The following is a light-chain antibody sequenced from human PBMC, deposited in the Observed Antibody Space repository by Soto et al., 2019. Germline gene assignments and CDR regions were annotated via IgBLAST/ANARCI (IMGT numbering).Light chain of an antibody. CDR2: DAS. CDR1: QNVANNY. V-gene: IGKV3-20*01. Sequence: EIVLTQSPGTLYLSPGERATLSCRASQNVANNYLAWYQQKPGQAPRFLIYDASSRATGIPDRFSGSGSGTDFTLTISRLEPEDFAVYYCEQYGSTPLTFGGGTKVEIK. CDR3: EQYGSTPLT. J-gene: IGKJ4*01.